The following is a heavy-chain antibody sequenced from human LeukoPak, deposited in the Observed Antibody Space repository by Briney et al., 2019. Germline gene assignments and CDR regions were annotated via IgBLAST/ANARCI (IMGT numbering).Heavy chain of an antibody. CDR2: INGYNGNT. CDR3: TRWGLCSSTTCQISDF. Sequence: ASVKVSCKASGYTFTSYGIGWVRQAPGQGLEWMEWINGYNGNTNYAQKVQGRVTMTTDTFTATAYMELRSLRSDDTAAYFCTRWGLCSSTTCQISDFWGQGTLLTVSS. D-gene: IGHD2-2*01. V-gene: IGHV1-18*01. J-gene: IGHJ4*02. CDR1: GYTFTSYG.